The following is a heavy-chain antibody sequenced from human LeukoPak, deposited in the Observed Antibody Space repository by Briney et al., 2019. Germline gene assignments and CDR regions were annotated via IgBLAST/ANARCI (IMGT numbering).Heavy chain of an antibody. Sequence: GGSLRLSCAASGFTFSDYYMNWIRQAPGKGLEWVSYISSSGSSIYYADSVKGRFTISRDNAKNSLYLQMNSLRAEDTAVYYCASNLNYYDSSGYFDYYGMDVWGQGTTVTVSS. CDR2: ISSSGSSI. CDR1: GFTFSDYY. D-gene: IGHD3-22*01. V-gene: IGHV3-11*04. J-gene: IGHJ6*02. CDR3: ASNLNYYDSSGYFDYYGMDV.